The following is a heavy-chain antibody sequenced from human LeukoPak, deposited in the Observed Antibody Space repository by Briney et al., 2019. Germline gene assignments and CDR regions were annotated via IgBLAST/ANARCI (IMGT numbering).Heavy chain of an antibody. Sequence: GGSLSLSCAASGLTCSNYAMSWVRQAPGKGLQWVSAVTNSVGSGGSTYYADVVKGWFLISRDNSKNTLYLQLNSLRDEDTAVYYCAKTTFGYSSGRSPGWPVDYWGQGTVVTVSS. CDR2: VTNSVGSGGST. CDR1: GLTCSNYA. D-gene: IGHD6-19*01. CDR3: AKTTFGYSSGRSPGWPVDY. J-gene: IGHJ4*02. V-gene: IGHV3-23*01.